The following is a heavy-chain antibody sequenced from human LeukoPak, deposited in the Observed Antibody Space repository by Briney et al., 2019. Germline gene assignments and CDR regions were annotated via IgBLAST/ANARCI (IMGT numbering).Heavy chain of an antibody. J-gene: IGHJ5*02. CDR1: GGSISSGDSY. CDR3: ARNNINYDILTGYSSTNWFDP. D-gene: IGHD3-9*01. V-gene: IGHV4-30-4*01. CDR2: IYYSGST. Sequence: SETLSLTCTVSGGSISSGDSYWSWIRQPPGKGLEWIGYIYYSGSTYYNPSLKSRVTISVDRSKNQFSLKLSSVTAADTAVYYCARNNINYDILTGYSSTNWFDPWGQGTLVTVSS.